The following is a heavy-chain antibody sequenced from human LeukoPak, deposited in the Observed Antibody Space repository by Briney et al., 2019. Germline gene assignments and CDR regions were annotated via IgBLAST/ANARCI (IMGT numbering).Heavy chain of an antibody. J-gene: IGHJ6*03. D-gene: IGHD2-15*01. CDR3: ARGYCSGGSCYSYYYYNYMDV. CDR2: IYYRGSI. V-gene: IGHV4-39*07. Sequence: SETVSLTCTVSGGSISSSSYYWGWIRQPPGKGLEWIGSIYYRGSIHYNPSLKSRVTISVDTSKNQFSLKLSSVTAADTAVYYCARGYCSGGSCYSYYYYNYMDVWGKGTTVTVSS. CDR1: GGSISSSSYY.